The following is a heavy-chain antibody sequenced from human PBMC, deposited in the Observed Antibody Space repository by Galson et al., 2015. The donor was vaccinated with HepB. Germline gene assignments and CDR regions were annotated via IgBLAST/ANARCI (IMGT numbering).Heavy chain of an antibody. CDR2: IIPIFGTA. D-gene: IGHD5-12*01. V-gene: IGHV1-69*13. J-gene: IGHJ4*02. Sequence: SVKVSCKASGGTFSSYAISWVRQAPGQGLEWMGGIIPIFGTANYAQKFQGRVTITADESTSTAYMELSSLRSEDTAVYYCARAEDIVATVDYWGQGTLVTVPS. CDR1: GGTFSSYA. CDR3: ARAEDIVATVDY.